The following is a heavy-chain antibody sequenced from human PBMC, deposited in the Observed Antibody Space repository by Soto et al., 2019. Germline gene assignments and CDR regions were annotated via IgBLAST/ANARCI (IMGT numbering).Heavy chain of an antibody. Sequence: EVQLLESGGGLVQPGGSLRLSCAASGFTFSSYAMSWVRQAPGKGLEWVSAISGSGGSTYYADSVKGRFTISRDNSKNTLYLQMNSLRAEDTAVYYCATIGYCRSTSCYRTMGNWFDPWGQGTLVTVSS. J-gene: IGHJ5*02. D-gene: IGHD2-2*01. CDR1: GFTFSSYA. CDR2: ISGSGGST. V-gene: IGHV3-23*01. CDR3: ATIGYCRSTSCYRTMGNWFDP.